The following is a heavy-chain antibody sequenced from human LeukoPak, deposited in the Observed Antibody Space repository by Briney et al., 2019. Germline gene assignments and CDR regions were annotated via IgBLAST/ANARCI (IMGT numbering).Heavy chain of an antibody. D-gene: IGHD2-2*01. V-gene: IGHV3-23*01. Sequence: GGSLRLSCAASGFTFSSYAMSWVRQAPGKGLEWVSAISGSGGSTYYADSVKGRFTISRDNSKNTLYLQMNSLGAEDTAVYYCAKDLLSPYQPQIQQFDYWGQGTLVTVSS. J-gene: IGHJ4*02. CDR3: AKDLLSPYQPQIQQFDY. CDR1: GFTFSSYA. CDR2: ISGSGGST.